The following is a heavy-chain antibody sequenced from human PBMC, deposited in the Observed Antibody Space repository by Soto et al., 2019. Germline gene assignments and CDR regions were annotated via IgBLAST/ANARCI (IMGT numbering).Heavy chain of an antibody. V-gene: IGHV3-23*01. CDR1: GFPFSSYA. CDR3: AKVLSVTTRGGFDS. Sequence: GSLRLSCAASGFPFSSYAMSWVRQAPGKGLEWVSVISGRGGTTNYADSVKGRLTISRDNSKNTVSLQMNSLRAEDTAIYYCAKVLSVTTRGGFDSWGQGTLVTVSS. J-gene: IGHJ4*02. D-gene: IGHD4-17*01. CDR2: ISGRGGTT.